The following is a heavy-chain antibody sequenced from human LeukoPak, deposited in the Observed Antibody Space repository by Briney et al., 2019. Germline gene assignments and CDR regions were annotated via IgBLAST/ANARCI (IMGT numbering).Heavy chain of an antibody. CDR3: ALLYDYVWGSYLDY. J-gene: IGHJ4*02. D-gene: IGHD3-16*02. Sequence: SETLSLTCTVSGGSISSYYWSWIRQPAGKGLEWIGRIYTSGSTNYNPSLKSRVTMSVDTPKNQFSLKLGSVTAADTAVYYCALLYDYVWGSYLDYWGQGTLVTVSS. V-gene: IGHV4-4*07. CDR2: IYTSGST. CDR1: GGSISSYY.